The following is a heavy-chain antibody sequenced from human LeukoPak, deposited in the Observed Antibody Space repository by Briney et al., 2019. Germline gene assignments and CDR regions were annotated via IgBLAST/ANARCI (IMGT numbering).Heavy chain of an antibody. CDR2: ISYDGSNK. D-gene: IGHD3-22*01. Sequence: GRSLRLSCGASGFTLRSYAMHWVRKAPGKGLEWVAVISYDGSNKYYADSVKGRFTISRDNSKNTLYLQMNSLRAEDTAVYYCARESPPYYYDSSGYSSLGGMDVWGQGTTVTVSS. J-gene: IGHJ6*02. CDR3: ARESPPYYYDSSGYSSLGGMDV. V-gene: IGHV3-30-3*01. CDR1: GFTLRSYA.